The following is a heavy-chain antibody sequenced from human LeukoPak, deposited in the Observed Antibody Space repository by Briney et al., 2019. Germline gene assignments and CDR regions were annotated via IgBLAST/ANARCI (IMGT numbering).Heavy chain of an antibody. Sequence: PGGSLRLSCAASGFTFSSYSMNWVRQAPGKGLEWVSYISSSSSTIYYADSVKGRFTISRDNAKNSLYLQMNSLRAEDTAVYYCAKDYHYYDSSGYPQDWGQGTLVTVSS. CDR1: GFTFSSYS. D-gene: IGHD3-22*01. J-gene: IGHJ4*02. CDR2: ISSSSSTI. V-gene: IGHV3-48*04. CDR3: AKDYHYYDSSGYPQD.